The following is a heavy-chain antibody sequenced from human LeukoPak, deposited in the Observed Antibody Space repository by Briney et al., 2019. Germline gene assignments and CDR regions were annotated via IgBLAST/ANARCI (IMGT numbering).Heavy chain of an antibody. D-gene: IGHD5-18*01. Sequence: GASVKVSCKASGYTFTGYYMHWVRQAPGQGLEWMGWISAYNGNTNYAQKLQGRVTMTTDTSTSTAYMELRSLRSDDTAVYYCARLERIQLWALDYWGQGTLVTVSS. CDR1: GYTFTGYY. CDR3: ARLERIQLWALDY. V-gene: IGHV1-18*04. CDR2: ISAYNGNT. J-gene: IGHJ4*02.